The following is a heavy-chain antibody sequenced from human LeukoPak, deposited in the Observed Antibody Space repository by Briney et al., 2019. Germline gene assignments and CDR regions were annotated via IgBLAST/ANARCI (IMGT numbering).Heavy chain of an antibody. Sequence: SETLSLTCTVSGYSISSGYYWGWIRQSPGTGLEWIGSIYHSGSTYYNPSLKSRVTISVDTSKNQFSLNLSSVTAADTAVYYCARDKRHYYDSTGYNYMDVWGKGTTVTVSS. CDR1: GYSISSGYY. CDR3: ARDKRHYYDSTGYNYMDV. J-gene: IGHJ6*03. D-gene: IGHD3-22*01. CDR2: IYHSGST. V-gene: IGHV4-38-2*02.